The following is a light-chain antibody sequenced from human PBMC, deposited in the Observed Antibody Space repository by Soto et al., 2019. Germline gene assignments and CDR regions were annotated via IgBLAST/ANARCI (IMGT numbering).Light chain of an antibody. Sequence: QSALTQPASVSGSPGQSITISCTGTGSDVGGYDYVSWYQQHPGKAPKLLIFEVTNRPSGVSNRFSGSTSGNTASLTISGLRAEDEADYYCSSSRSTSTLPDVFGSGTKVTVL. J-gene: IGLJ1*01. CDR1: GSDVGGYDY. V-gene: IGLV2-14*01. CDR3: SSSRSTSTLPDV. CDR2: EVT.